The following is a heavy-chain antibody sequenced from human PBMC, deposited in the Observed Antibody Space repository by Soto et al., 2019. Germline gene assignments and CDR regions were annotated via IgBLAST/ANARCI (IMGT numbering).Heavy chain of an antibody. V-gene: IGHV1-69*01. D-gene: IGHD2-2*01. CDR3: ARSQWSSTSLEIYYYYYYGMDV. CDR1: GGTFSSYA. Sequence: QVQLVQSGAEVKKPGSSVKVSCKASGGTFSSYAISWVRQAPGQGLEWMGGIIPISDTTNYAQKFQGRVTITADESTSTAYMELSSLRSEDTAAYYCARSQWSSTSLEIYYYYYYGMDVWGQGTTVTVSS. CDR2: IIPISDTT. J-gene: IGHJ6*02.